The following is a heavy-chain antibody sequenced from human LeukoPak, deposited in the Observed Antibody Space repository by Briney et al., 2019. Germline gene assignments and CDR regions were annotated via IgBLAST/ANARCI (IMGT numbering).Heavy chain of an antibody. D-gene: IGHD5-24*01. CDR1: GGSISSYY. J-gene: IGHJ4*02. Sequence: SETLSLTCTVSGGSISSYYWSWIRQPPGKGLEWIGYIYYSGSTNYNPSLKSRVTISVDTSKNQFSLKLSSVTAADTAVYYCASGGDGYNWSTYYFDYWGQGTLVTVSS. CDR2: IYYSGST. V-gene: IGHV4-59*01. CDR3: ASGGDGYNWSTYYFDY.